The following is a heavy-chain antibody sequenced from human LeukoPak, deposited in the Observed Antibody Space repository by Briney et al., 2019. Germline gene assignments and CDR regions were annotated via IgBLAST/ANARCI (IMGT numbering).Heavy chain of an antibody. V-gene: IGHV3-48*01. CDR2: ISSSSSTI. Sequence: GSLRLSCAASGFTFSSYSMNWVRQAPGKGLEWVSYISSSSSTIYYADSVKGRFTISRDNAKNSLYLQMNSLRAEDTAVYYCARDCYYGMDVWGQGTTVTVSS. CDR1: GFTFSSYS. J-gene: IGHJ6*02. CDR3: ARDCYYGMDV.